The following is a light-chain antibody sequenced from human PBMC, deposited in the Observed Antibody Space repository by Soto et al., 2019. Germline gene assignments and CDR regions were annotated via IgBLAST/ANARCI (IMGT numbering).Light chain of an antibody. CDR2: DVS. J-gene: IGLJ2*01. V-gene: IGLV2-14*01. Sequence: QSALTQPASVSGSPGQSITISCTGTRSDVGGYKYVSWYQQHPGKAPKVMIYDVSNRPSGVSNRFSGSKSGNTASLTISGLQAEDEADYYCSSYTSSSTLVFGGGTKLTVL. CDR1: RSDVGGYKY. CDR3: SSYTSSSTLV.